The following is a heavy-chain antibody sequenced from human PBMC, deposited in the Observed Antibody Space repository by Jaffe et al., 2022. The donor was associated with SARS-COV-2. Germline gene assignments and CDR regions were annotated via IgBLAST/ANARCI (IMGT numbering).Heavy chain of an antibody. CDR1: GYTFSDYY. Sequence: QVQLVQSGAEVKKPGASVKVSCKASGYTFSDYYIYWVRQAPGQGLEWMGLISPRGGISTSAQKFLDRVTMTRDTSTSTVFMELNSLRSEDTAVYYCARRGPSEYIDYWGQGSLVTVSS. CDR3: ARRGPSEYIDY. D-gene: IGHD3-10*01. V-gene: IGHV1-46*01. CDR2: ISPRGGIS. J-gene: IGHJ4*02.